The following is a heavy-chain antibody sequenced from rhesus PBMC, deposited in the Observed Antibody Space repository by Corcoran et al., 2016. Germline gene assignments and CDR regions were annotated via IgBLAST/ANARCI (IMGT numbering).Heavy chain of an antibody. D-gene: IGHD2-21*01. CDR2: IYGGVGSP. Sequence: QVQLQESGPGLVKPSETLSLTCAVYGGSISDYYYWSWIRQPPGKGLEWIGQIYGGVGSPYYNPPLQSRVTVSKDTAKNQFSLKLSSVTAADTAVYYCARDGVEYCTGSGCYGAFDFWGQGLRVTVSS. J-gene: IGHJ3*01. CDR3: ARDGVEYCTGSGCYGAFDF. CDR1: GGSISDYYY. V-gene: IGHV4-106*01.